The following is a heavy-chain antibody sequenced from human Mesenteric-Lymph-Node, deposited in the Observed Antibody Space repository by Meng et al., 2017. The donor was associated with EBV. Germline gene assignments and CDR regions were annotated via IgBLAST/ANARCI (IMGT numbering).Heavy chain of an antibody. CDR2: IYHSGST. CDR1: GGSIVTTNW. D-gene: IGHD3-10*01. Sequence: QVQLPGSGPGLVKPSGPLSLTCAVSGGSIVTTNWWSWVRQPPGKGLEWIGEIYHSGSTLYNPSLKSRVTILVDKSENHFTLELTSLTAADTAVYYCARGSYYAGTPFDSWGQGTLVTVSS. V-gene: IGHV4-4*02. J-gene: IGHJ5*01. CDR3: ARGSYYAGTPFDS.